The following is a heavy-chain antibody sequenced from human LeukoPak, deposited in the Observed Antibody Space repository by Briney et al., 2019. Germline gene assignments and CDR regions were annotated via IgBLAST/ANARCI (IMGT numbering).Heavy chain of an antibody. D-gene: IGHD3-10*01. V-gene: IGHV1-18*04. J-gene: IGHJ4*02. CDR3: ARDRDRMVQGVTALFDY. CDR2: ISGSNGNT. CDR1: GYTFTTYG. Sequence: ASVKASCKTSGYTFTTYGISWVRQAPGQGLEWMGWISGSNGNTKYARKVQGRVTMTTDTSTTTAYMEVRSLRSDDTAVYYCARDRDRMVQGVTALFDYWGQGTLVTVSS.